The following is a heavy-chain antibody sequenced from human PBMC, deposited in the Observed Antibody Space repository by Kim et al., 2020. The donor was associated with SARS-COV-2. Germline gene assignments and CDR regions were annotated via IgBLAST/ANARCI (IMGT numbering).Heavy chain of an antibody. V-gene: IGHV3-33*01. CDR2: IWDDGNYK. Sequence: GGSLRLSCAASGFSFSRYGMHWVRQGPDKGLEWVALIWDDGNYKYYADSVKGRFTISRDNSKNTLFLQMNSLRAEDTAVYYCARQEITHSGRVDYWGQGTPVTVSS. J-gene: IGHJ4*02. CDR3: ARQEITHSGRVDY. CDR1: GFSFSRYG. D-gene: IGHD2-15*01.